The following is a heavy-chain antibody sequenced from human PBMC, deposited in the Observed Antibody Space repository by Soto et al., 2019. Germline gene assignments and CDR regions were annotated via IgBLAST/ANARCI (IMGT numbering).Heavy chain of an antibody. J-gene: IGHJ4*02. CDR2: IYSGGST. V-gene: IGHV3-66*04. CDR3: ARHGYNYGGGSFDY. CDR1: GVTVSSNY. D-gene: IGHD5-18*01. Sequence: EVQLVESGGGLVQPGGSLRLSCAASGVTVSSNYMSWVRQAPGKGLEWVSVIYSGGSTYYADSVKGRFTISRDNSKNTLYLQLSSLRAGDTAVYYCARHGYNYGGGSFDYWGQGPLVTVSS.